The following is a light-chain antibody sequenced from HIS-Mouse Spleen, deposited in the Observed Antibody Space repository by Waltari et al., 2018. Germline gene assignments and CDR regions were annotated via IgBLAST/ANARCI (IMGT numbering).Light chain of an antibody. V-gene: IGLV2-23*01. J-gene: IGLJ2*01. CDR1: SSDVGSYNL. Sequence: QSALTQPASVSGSPGQSITISCTGTSSDVGSYNLASWYQQHTGKAPKLMIYEGSKRPSGVSNRFSGSKSGNTASLTISGLQAEDEADYYCCSYAGSIVVFGGGTKLTVL. CDR3: CSYAGSIVV. CDR2: EGS.